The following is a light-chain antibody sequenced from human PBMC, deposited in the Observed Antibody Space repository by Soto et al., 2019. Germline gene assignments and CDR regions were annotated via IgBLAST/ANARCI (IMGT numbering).Light chain of an antibody. CDR1: SSDVGGYKY. V-gene: IGLV2-8*01. CDR3: SAYGGRNNLL. J-gene: IGLJ7*01. CDR2: EVN. Sequence: QSALTQPPSASGSPGQSVTISCTGNSSDVGGYKYVSWYQQHPGRAPKLMIYEVNKRPSGVHNRFSGYKSGNTASLTVSGLQADEEADYFCSAYGGRNNLLFGGGTQLTVL.